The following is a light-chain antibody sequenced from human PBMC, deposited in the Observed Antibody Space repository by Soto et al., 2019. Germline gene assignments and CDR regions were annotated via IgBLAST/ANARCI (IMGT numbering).Light chain of an antibody. CDR3: SSYGGSNTVV. J-gene: IGLJ2*01. CDR1: NSDVGGYNY. V-gene: IGLV2-8*01. Sequence: QSALTQPPSASGSPGQSVTISCTGSNSDVGGYNYVSWYQQHPGKAPKLMIYEVSKRPSGVPDRLSGSKAGNTASLTVAGLQSEYEADYYCSSYGGSNTVVFGGGTKLTVL. CDR2: EVS.